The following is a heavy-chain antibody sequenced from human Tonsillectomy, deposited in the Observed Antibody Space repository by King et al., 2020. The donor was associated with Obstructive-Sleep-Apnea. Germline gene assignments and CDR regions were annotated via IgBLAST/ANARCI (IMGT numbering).Heavy chain of an antibody. D-gene: IGHD4-23*01. CDR1: GFTFSSYA. V-gene: IGHV3-30*04. CDR3: ASPHHGGYDYYGMDV. CDR2: ISYDGSNK. Sequence: VQLVESGGGVVQPGRSLRLSCAASGFTFSSYAMHWVRQAPGKGLEWVAIISYDGSNKYYADSGRGRFTISRDNSKNTLYLQLNSLSTEDTAVYYCASPHHGGYDYYGMDVWGQGTTVTVSS. J-gene: IGHJ6*02.